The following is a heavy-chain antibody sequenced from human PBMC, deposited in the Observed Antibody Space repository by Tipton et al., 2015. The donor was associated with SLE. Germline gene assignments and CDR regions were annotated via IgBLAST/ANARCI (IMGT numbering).Heavy chain of an antibody. CDR1: GFTFSSYG. V-gene: IGHV3-30*02. CDR3: AKGNDRGVAAAAPEN. J-gene: IGHJ4*02. CDR2: IRYDGSNK. D-gene: IGHD6-13*01. Sequence: SLRLSCAASGFTFSSYGMHWVRQAPGKGLEWVAFIRYDGSNKYYADSVKGRFTISRDNSKNTLYLQMNSLRAEDTAVYYCAKGNDRGVAAAAPENWGQGTLVTVSS.